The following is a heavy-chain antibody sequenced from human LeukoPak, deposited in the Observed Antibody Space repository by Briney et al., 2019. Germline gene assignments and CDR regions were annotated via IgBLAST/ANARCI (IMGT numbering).Heavy chain of an antibody. CDR2: ISSSGNTI. J-gene: IGHJ4*02. V-gene: IGHV3-11*04. D-gene: IGHD3-22*01. Sequence: GGSLRLSCAASGFTFSDYYMSWIRQAPGKGLEWLSYISSSGNTIYYADSVKGRFTISRDNGKNSLYLQMNSLRAEDTAVYYCARSPHYFDSSGYYWGQGTLVTVSS. CDR1: GFTFSDYY. CDR3: ARSPHYFDSSGYY.